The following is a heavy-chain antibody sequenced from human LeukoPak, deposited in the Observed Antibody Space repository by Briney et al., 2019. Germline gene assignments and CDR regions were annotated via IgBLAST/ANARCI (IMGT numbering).Heavy chain of an antibody. Sequence: GGSLRLSCSGAGFTFRDSAFHWVRQAPGKGLEWVAVISDDGSKRFYADSVKGRFTISRDNSRDTLYLHMQTLRPEDSAVYYCERESVFMMVGEINADNWFDPWGKGTPVTVSS. CDR3: ERESVFMMVGEINADNWFDP. J-gene: IGHJ5*02. V-gene: IGHV3-30*04. CDR2: ISDDGSKR. D-gene: IGHD3-16*01. CDR1: GFTFRDSA.